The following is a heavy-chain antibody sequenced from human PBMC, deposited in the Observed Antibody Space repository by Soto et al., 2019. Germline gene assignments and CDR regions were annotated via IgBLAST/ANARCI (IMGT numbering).Heavy chain of an antibody. Sequence: GASVKVSCKTSGYTFTAYGISWVRRAPGQGLEWIGWVSADSGRTNYARNIQGRVIMTRGRATATAYMELRSLRSDDTAVYYCARDFPSGAPFFDYWGQGTLVTVSS. CDR2: VSADSGRT. J-gene: IGHJ4*02. V-gene: IGHV1-18*04. CDR3: ARDFPSGAPFFDY. CDR1: GYTFTAYG. D-gene: IGHD3-16*01.